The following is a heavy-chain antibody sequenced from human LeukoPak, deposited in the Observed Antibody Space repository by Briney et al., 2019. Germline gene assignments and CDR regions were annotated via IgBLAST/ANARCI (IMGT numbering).Heavy chain of an antibody. D-gene: IGHD6-13*01. CDR1: GGTLSSYA. V-gene: IGHV1-69*05. CDR2: IIPIFGTA. Sequence: SVKVSCKASGGTLSSYAISWVRQAPGQGLEWMGGIIPIFGTANYAQKFQGRVTITTDESTSTAYMELSSLRSEDTAVYYCAREPIAAPSFDYWGQGTLVTVSS. J-gene: IGHJ4*02. CDR3: AREPIAAPSFDY.